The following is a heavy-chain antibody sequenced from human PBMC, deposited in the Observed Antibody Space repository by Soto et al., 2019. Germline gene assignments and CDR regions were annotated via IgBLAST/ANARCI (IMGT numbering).Heavy chain of an antibody. Sequence: PGESLKISCKDSGYTFGSYYVAWVRQMPGKGLEWMGIIHPGDSDTRHSPSFQDQVTISADRSINTAYLQWSSLKASDTAMYYCASPSGPSQYYYGMDVWGQGTTVTVSS. J-gene: IGHJ6*02. CDR2: IHPGDSDT. CDR1: GYTFGSYY. CDR3: ASPSGPSQYYYGMDV. V-gene: IGHV5-51*01.